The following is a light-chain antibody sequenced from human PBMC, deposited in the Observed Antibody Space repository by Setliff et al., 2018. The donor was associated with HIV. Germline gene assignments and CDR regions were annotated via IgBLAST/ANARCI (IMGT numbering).Light chain of an antibody. CDR1: SNDLGSYNL. CDR2: EVN. Sequence: QSVLTQPASVSGSPGQSITISCTGTSNDLGSYNLVSWYQQHPGKAPRLIIYEVNKRPSGVSNRFSGSKSGNTASLTISGLQVEDESDYYCCSYAHSSTYVFGTGTKVTVL. CDR3: CSYAHSSTYV. V-gene: IGLV2-23*02. J-gene: IGLJ1*01.